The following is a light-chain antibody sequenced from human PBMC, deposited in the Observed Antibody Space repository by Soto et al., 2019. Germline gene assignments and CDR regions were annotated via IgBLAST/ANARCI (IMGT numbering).Light chain of an antibody. CDR2: GAS. J-gene: IGKJ2*01. CDR1: QSVSRSY. CDR3: QQYASSPHT. Sequence: EIVLTQSPGTLSLSPGERATLSCRAGQSVSRSYLAWYQQKPGQAPRLLIYGASSRATGIPDMFSGSGSGTDFTLSISRLEPEAFAVYYCQQYASSPHTFGLRTQLEI. V-gene: IGKV3-20*01.